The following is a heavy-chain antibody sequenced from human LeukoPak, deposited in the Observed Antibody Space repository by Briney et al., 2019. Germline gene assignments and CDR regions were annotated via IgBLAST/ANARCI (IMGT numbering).Heavy chain of an antibody. Sequence: GGSLRLSCAASGFTFNSYGMHWVRQAPGKGLEWVAVIWYDGSNTYYADSVKGRFTISRDDSKNTLYLQMNSLRAEDTAVYYCASSRIVGATSDAFDIWGQGTMVTVSS. CDR3: ASSRIVGATSDAFDI. V-gene: IGHV3-33*01. CDR2: IWYDGSNT. J-gene: IGHJ3*02. D-gene: IGHD1-26*01. CDR1: GFTFNSYG.